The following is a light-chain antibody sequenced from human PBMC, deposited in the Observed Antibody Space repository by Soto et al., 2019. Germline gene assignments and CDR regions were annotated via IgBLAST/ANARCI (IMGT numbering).Light chain of an antibody. J-gene: IGKJ1*01. V-gene: IGKV1-39*01. CDR3: QQSYTTPRT. Sequence: DIQMTQSPSSLSASVGDRVTITCRASQGINTYLNWYQQKPGKAPKLLIYGASNLQSGVPSRFSGSGSGTAFTLTINSLQPEDFASYYCQQSYTTPRTFGQGTKVEIK. CDR1: QGINTY. CDR2: GAS.